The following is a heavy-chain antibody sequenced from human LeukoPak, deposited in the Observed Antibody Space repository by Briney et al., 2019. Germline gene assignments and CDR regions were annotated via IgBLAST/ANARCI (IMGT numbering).Heavy chain of an antibody. D-gene: IGHD3-9*01. J-gene: IGHJ3*02. CDR2: IYYSGST. CDR1: GGSISSSSYY. V-gene: IGHV4-39*01. CDR3: ARQFDILTGLFAFDDAFDI. Sequence: SETLSLTCTVSGGSISSSSYYWGWIRQPPGKGLEWIGSIYYSGSTYYNPSLKSRVTISVDTSKNQFSLKLSSVTAADTAVYYCARQFDILTGLFAFDDAFDIWGQGTMVTVSS.